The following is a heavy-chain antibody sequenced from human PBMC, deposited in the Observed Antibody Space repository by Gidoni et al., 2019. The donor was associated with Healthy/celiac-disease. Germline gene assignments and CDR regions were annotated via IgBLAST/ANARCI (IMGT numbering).Heavy chain of an antibody. CDR2: IIPIFGTA. J-gene: IGHJ4*02. Sequence: QVQRVKAGAEGKKPGTAGKGSCKAAGGTCSSYDISWVRQAPGQGLEWMGGIIPIFGTANYAQKFQGRVTITADESTSTAYMELSSLSSEATAVYYCAQREHQLSFDYWGQGTLVTVSS. D-gene: IGHD6-13*01. CDR3: AQREHQLSFDY. CDR1: GGTCSSYD. V-gene: IGHV1-69*01.